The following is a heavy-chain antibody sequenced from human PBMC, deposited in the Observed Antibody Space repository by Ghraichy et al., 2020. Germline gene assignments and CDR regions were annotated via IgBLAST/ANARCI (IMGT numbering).Heavy chain of an antibody. CDR2: IYHSGST. Sequence: TLSLTCAVSGGSISSGGYSWSWIRQPPGKGLEWIGYIYHSGSTYYNPSLKSRVTISVDRSKNQFSLKLSSVTAADTAVYYCAGGFSSSYYYYGMDVWGQGTTVTVSS. CDR1: GGSISSGGYS. V-gene: IGHV4-30-2*01. D-gene: IGHD2-15*01. J-gene: IGHJ6*02. CDR3: AGGFSSSYYYYGMDV.